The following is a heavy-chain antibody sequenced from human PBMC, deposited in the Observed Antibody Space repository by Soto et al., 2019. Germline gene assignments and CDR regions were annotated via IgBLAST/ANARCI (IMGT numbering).Heavy chain of an antibody. D-gene: IGHD2-21*02. CDR3: TRADSDVVILLDVRPLFDL. Sequence: QAQLVQSGAEVKKPGASVKVSCKTSGYDFFKYNMHWVRQAPGQGLEWMGVINPNGGYTRHAQKFQGRVIMTRDTSSKIVYMELSGLTSEDTAMYYCTRADSDVVILLDVRPLFDLWGQGALVTVSS. J-gene: IGHJ4*02. V-gene: IGHV1-46*01. CDR1: GYDFFKYN. CDR2: INPNGGYT.